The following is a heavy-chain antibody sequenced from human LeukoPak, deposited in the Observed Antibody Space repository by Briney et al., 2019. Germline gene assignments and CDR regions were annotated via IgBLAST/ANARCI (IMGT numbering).Heavy chain of an antibody. CDR1: GGSISHYY. V-gene: IGHV4-59*01. CDR3: AREDPQTKVPEGMDV. CDR2: IYYSGTT. J-gene: IGHJ6*02. D-gene: IGHD4/OR15-4a*01. Sequence: TSETLSLTCTVSGGSISHYYWSWIRQPPGKGLEWIGYIYYSGTTNYNPSPKSRVTISVDTSKNQFSLKLSSVTAADTAVYYCAREDPQTKVPEGMDVWGQGTTVTVSS.